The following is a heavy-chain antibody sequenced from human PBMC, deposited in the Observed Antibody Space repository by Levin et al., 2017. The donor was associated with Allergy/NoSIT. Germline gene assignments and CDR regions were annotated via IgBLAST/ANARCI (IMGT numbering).Heavy chain of an antibody. CDR3: ARDDGPYSGNYHFEY. CDR2: TSEGGPEE. Sequence: GESLKISCTASGFSVSDYMMHWVRQAPGKGLEWVGVTSEGGPEEHYADSVKGRFTISRDNSKNTLYLQMNSLRPEDTAMYFWARDDGPYSGNYHFEYWGQGTVVTVSS. D-gene: IGHD1-26*01. V-gene: IGHV3-30-3*01. J-gene: IGHJ4*02. CDR1: GFSVSDYM.